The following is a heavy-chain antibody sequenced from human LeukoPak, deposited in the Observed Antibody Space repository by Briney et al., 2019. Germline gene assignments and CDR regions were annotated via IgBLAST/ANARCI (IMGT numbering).Heavy chain of an antibody. V-gene: IGHV4-59*04. D-gene: IGHD2-15*01. CDR1: GGSISNYY. CDR3: AGGPAGGYFQH. Sequence: SETLSLTCTVSGGSISNYYWSWIRQPPGKGLEWIGNVYYGGSTYYNPSLKSRVTISVDTSKNQFSLKLSSVTAADTAVYYCAGGPAGGYFQHWGQGTLVTVSS. CDR2: VYYGGST. J-gene: IGHJ1*01.